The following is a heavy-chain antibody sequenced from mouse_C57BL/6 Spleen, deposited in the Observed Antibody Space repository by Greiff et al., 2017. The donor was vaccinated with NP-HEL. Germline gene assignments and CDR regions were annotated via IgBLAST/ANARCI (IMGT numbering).Heavy chain of an antibody. CDR1: GYAFSSSW. Sequence: QVQLQQSGPELVKPGASVKISCKASGYAFSSSWMNWVKQRPGKGLEWIGRIYPGDGDTNYIGKFKGKATLTADKSSSTAYMQLSSLTSEDSAVYFGATRYYGSSYDYAMDYWGQGTSVTVSS. J-gene: IGHJ4*01. V-gene: IGHV1-82*01. D-gene: IGHD1-1*01. CDR2: IYPGDGDT. CDR3: ATRYYGSSYDYAMDY.